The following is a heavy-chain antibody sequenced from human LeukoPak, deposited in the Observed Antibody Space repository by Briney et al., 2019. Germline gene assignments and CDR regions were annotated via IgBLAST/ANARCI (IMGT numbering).Heavy chain of an antibody. CDR1: GDSVSSNSAA. V-gene: IGHV6-1*01. Sequence: SQTLSLTCAISGDSVSSNSAAWNWIRQSPSRGLEWLGSTYYRSKWYNDYAVSVKSRITINPDTSKNQFSLQLNSVTPEDTAVYYCARDVSAIRYYYYYGMDVWGQGTTVTVSS. D-gene: IGHD2-21*02. CDR3: ARDVSAIRYYYYYGMDV. J-gene: IGHJ6*02. CDR2: TYYRSKWYN.